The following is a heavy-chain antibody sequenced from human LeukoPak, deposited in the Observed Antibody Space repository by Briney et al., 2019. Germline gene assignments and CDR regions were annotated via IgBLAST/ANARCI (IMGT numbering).Heavy chain of an antibody. CDR2: IYHSGST. CDR1: GYSISSGYY. Sequence: PSETLSLTCAVSGYSISSGYYWGRIRQPPGEGLDWIGSIYHSGSTYYNPSLKSRVTISVDTSKNQFSLKLSSVTAADTAVYYRARHVEKSYYDSSVSVLYWGQRTLVTVSS. D-gene: IGHD3-22*01. J-gene: IGHJ4*02. V-gene: IGHV4-38-2*01. CDR3: ARHVEKSYYDSSVSVLY.